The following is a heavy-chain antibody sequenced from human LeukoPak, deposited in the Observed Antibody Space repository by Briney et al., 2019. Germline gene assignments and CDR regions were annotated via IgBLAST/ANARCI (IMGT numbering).Heavy chain of an antibody. CDR3: ARSLTVMGGYSDY. D-gene: IGHD5-18*01. CDR1: GYSFTSYW. CDR2: IYPGDSDT. J-gene: IGHJ4*02. V-gene: IGHV5-51*01. Sequence: GESLKISCKGSGYSFTSYWIGWVRQMPGKGLEWMGIIYPGDSDTRYSPSFQGQVTISVDQSISTAYLQWSILKASDTAMYYCARSLTVMGGYSDYWGQGTLVTVSS.